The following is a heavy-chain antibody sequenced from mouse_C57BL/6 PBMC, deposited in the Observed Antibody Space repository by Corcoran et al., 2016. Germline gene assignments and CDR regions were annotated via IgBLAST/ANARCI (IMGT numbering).Heavy chain of an antibody. CDR2: ISYDGSN. D-gene: IGHD1-1*01. CDR1: GYSITSGYY. CDR3: AREGVTTVVAPGWYFDV. V-gene: IGHV3-6*01. J-gene: IGHJ1*03. Sequence: DVQLQESGPGLVKPSQSLSLTCSVTGYSITSGYYWNWIRQFPGNKLEWMGYISYDGSNNYNPSLKNRISITRDTSKNQFFLKLNSVTTEDTATYYCAREGVTTVVAPGWYFDVWGTGTTVTVSS.